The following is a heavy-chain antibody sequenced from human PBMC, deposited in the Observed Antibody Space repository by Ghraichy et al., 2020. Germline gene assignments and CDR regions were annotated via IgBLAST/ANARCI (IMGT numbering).Heavy chain of an antibody. J-gene: IGHJ4*02. V-gene: IGHV4-4*07. CDR3: ARDVPSSEHSSGWSYDY. CDR1: GVSIGSNY. Sequence: SETLSLTCTVSGVSIGSNYWSWIRQPAGKGLEWIGRIKTSGTTNFNPSLKSRVTMSLDTSKNQFSLNLRSVTAADTAIYYCARDVPSSEHSSGWSYDYWGQGALVTVSS. CDR2: IKTSGTT. D-gene: IGHD6-13*01.